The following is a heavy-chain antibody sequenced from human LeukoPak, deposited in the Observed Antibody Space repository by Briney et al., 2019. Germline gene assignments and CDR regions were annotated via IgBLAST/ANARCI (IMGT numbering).Heavy chain of an antibody. Sequence: ASVKVSCKASGYTFTDYFMNWVRQAPGQGLEWMGWINPNSGGTNYAQKFQGRVTMTRDTSISTAYMELSRLRSDDTAVYYCARDSEWELQGVVDYWGQGTLVTVSS. CDR2: INPNSGGT. J-gene: IGHJ4*02. CDR3: ARDSEWELQGVVDY. D-gene: IGHD1-26*01. CDR1: GYTFTDYF. V-gene: IGHV1-2*02.